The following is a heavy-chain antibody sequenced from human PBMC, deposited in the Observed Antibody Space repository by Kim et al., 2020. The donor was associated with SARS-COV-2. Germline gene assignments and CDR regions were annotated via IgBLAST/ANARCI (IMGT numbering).Heavy chain of an antibody. J-gene: IGHJ4*02. Sequence: ASVKVSCKASGYTFTGYYMHWVRQAPGQGLEWMGRINPNSGGTNYAQKFQGRVTMTRDTSISTAYMELSRLRSDDTAVYYCARDGDYGDYTFDYWGQGTLVTVSS. CDR1: GYTFTGYY. V-gene: IGHV1-2*06. CDR2: INPNSGGT. D-gene: IGHD4-17*01. CDR3: ARDGDYGDYTFDY.